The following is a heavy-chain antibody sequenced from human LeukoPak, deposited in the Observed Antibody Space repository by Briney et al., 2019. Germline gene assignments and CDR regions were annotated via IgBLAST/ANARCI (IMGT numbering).Heavy chain of an antibody. V-gene: IGHV3-7*03. J-gene: IGHJ4*02. CDR3: ARARDSSWDY. D-gene: IGHD6-13*01. Sequence: GSLRLSCAASGFTFSSYWMSRVRQAPGKGLEWVANIKDDGSEKYYVDSVKGRFTISRDDAKNSLYLQMNSLRAEDTAVYYCARARDSSWDYWGQGTLVTVSS. CDR2: IKDDGSEK. CDR1: GFTFSSYW.